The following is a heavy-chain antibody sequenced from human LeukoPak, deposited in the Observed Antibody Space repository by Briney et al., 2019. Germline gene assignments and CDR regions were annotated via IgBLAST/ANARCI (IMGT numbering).Heavy chain of an antibody. V-gene: IGHV1-46*01. CDR1: GYTFTSYY. J-gene: IGHJ5*02. Sequence: GASVKVSCKASGYTFTSYYMHWVRQAPGQGLEWMGIINPSGGSTSYAQKFQGRVTMTKDTSISTAYMELSRLTSDDTAVYYCARDYYYDTSGSYWFDPWGQGTLVTVSS. D-gene: IGHD3-22*01. CDR3: ARDYYYDTSGSYWFDP. CDR2: INPSGGST.